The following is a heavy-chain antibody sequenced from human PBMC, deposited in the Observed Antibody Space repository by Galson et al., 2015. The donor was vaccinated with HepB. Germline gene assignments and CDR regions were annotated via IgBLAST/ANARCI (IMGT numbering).Heavy chain of an antibody. J-gene: IGHJ4*02. CDR1: GYRFSRHG. V-gene: IGHV1-18*01. CDR2: ISGNGDNT. Sequence: SVKVSCKASGYRFSRHGINWVRQAPGQGLEWMGRISGNGDNTNYAQKFQGRVIMTTDTSTNTAYMELRSLRSDDTAVYYCARGGMATFGGPTFDFWGQGTLVSVSS. CDR3: ARGGMATFGGPTFDF. D-gene: IGHD3-16*01.